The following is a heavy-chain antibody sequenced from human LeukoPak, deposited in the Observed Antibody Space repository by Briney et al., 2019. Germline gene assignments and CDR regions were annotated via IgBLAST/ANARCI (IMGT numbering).Heavy chain of an antibody. CDR2: ISSSSSYI. CDR1: GFTFGSDS. D-gene: IGHD4-11*01. Sequence: GGSLRLSCAASGFTFGSDSMNWVRQAPGKGLEWVSSISSSSSYIYFADSVKGRFTISRDNARNSLYLQMNSLRAEDTAVYYCARGYSNYGYAFDIWGQGTMVTVPS. V-gene: IGHV3-21*01. CDR3: ARGYSNYGYAFDI. J-gene: IGHJ3*02.